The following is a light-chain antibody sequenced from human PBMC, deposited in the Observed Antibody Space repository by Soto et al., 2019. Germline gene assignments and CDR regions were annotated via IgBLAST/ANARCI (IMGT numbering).Light chain of an antibody. Sequence: QSVLTHPPSASGTPGQRVTISCSGISSNIGSNTVNWYQPLPGTAPKILIYRNTQRPSGFPDRFSGSKSGTSASLAINGLQAEDEADSYCAAWDDRLNGHVFGGGTKLTVL. CDR1: SSNIGSNT. CDR2: RNT. J-gene: IGLJ2*01. CDR3: AAWDDRLNGHV. V-gene: IGLV1-44*01.